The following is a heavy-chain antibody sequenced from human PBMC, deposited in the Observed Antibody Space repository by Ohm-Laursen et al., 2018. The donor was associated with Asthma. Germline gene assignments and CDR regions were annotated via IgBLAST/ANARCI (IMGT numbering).Heavy chain of an antibody. CDR3: ATNLPYEAENY. V-gene: IGHV3-21*04. CDR1: GFTFSSYS. J-gene: IGHJ4*02. D-gene: IGHD3-16*01. CDR2: ISSSSSYT. Sequence: SLRLSCAASGFTFSSYSMNWVRQAPGKGLEWVSSISSSSSYTYYADSVKGRFTISRDNAKNSLYLQMNSLRAEDTAVYYCATNLPYEAENYWGQGTLVTVSS.